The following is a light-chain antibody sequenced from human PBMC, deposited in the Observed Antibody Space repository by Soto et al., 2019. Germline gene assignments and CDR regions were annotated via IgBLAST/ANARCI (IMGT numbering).Light chain of an antibody. CDR2: GAS. CDR1: QSVSSSY. CDR3: QQYGGSPYT. V-gene: IGKV3-20*01. J-gene: IGKJ2*01. Sequence: EIVLTQSPGTLSLSPGETATLSCRASQSVSSSYLAGYQQKPGQAPRLLIYGASSRATGIPDRFSGSGSGTDFTLTISRLEPEDFAVYYCQQYGGSPYTFGQGTKLEIK.